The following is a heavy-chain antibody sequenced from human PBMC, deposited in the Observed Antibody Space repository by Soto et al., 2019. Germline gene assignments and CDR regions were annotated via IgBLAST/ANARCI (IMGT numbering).Heavy chain of an antibody. CDR1: GFTFSSYD. V-gene: IGHV3-33*01. CDR2: MYYDGSNK. Sequence: QVQLVESGGGVVQPGRSLRLSCAASGFTFSSYDMHWVRQAPGKGLEWVAFMYYDGSNKYYADSVKGRFTISRDNSKNTLYLQMNSLRAEDTAVYYCASGYGGNEGRFDPWGQGTLVTVSS. CDR3: ASGYGGNEGRFDP. J-gene: IGHJ5*02. D-gene: IGHD2-15*01.